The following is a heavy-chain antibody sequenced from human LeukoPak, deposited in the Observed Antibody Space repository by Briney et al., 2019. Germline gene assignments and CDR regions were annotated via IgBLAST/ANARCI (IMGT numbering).Heavy chain of an antibody. CDR2: ISAYNGNT. CDR3: ARAIITMVRGVLDP. V-gene: IGHV1-18*04. J-gene: IGHJ5*02. D-gene: IGHD3-10*01. CDR1: GYTFTSYG. Sequence: GASVKVSCKASGYTFTSYGISWVRQAPGQGLEWMGWISAYNGNTNYAQKPQGRVTMTTDTSTSTAYMELRSLRSDDTAVYYCARAIITMVRGVLDPWGQGTLVTVSS.